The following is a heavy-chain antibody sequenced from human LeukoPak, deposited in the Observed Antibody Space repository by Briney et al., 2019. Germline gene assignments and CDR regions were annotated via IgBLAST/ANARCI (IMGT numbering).Heavy chain of an antibody. D-gene: IGHD3-22*01. CDR3: ATSSPDSSGYSDAFDI. CDR2: FGPEDGET. V-gene: IGHV1-24*01. Sequence: ASVKVSCKVSGYTLTELSMHWVRQAPGKGLEWMGGFGPEDGETIYAQKFQGRVTMTEDTSTDTAYMELSSLRSEDTAVYYCATSSPDSSGYSDAFDIWGQGTMVTVSS. CDR1: GYTLTELS. J-gene: IGHJ3*02.